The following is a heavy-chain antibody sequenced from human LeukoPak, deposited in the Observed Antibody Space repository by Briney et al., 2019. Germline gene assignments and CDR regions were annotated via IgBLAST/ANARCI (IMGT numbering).Heavy chain of an antibody. CDR2: IYSGGST. CDR3: ARGNLYTAATIEDY. J-gene: IGHJ4*02. D-gene: IGHD3-16*01. CDR1: GFTVSSNY. Sequence: GGSLRLSCAASGFTVSSNYMSWVRQAPGKGLEWVSVIYSGGSTYYADSVKGRFTVSRDNSKNTVFLQMNSLSAEDTSRYYCARGNLYTAATIEDYWGQGTLVTVSS. V-gene: IGHV3-53*05.